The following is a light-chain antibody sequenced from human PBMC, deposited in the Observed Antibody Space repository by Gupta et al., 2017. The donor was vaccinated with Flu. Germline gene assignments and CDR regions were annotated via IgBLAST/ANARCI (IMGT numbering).Light chain of an antibody. Sequence: QSVLTQPPSVSGAPGQRVTISCTGSSSNIGAGYDVPWYQQLPGTAPKLLIYGNSNRPSGVPDRFSGSNSGTSASLAITGLQAEEEADYYCQSYDSSLSGYVFGTGTKVTVL. J-gene: IGLJ1*01. CDR2: GNS. CDR3: QSYDSSLSGYV. CDR1: SSNIGAGYD. V-gene: IGLV1-40*01.